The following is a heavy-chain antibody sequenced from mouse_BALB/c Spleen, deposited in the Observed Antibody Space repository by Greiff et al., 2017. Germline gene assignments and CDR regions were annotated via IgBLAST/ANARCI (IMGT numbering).Heavy chain of an antibody. V-gene: IGHV5-17*02. J-gene: IGHJ4*01. CDR3: ARREYGHMDY. CDR1: GFTFSSFG. CDR2: ISSGSSTI. D-gene: IGHD2-10*02. Sequence: EVNVVESGGGLVQPGGSRKLSCAASGFTFSSFGMHWVRQAPEKGLEWVAYISSGSSTIYYADTVKGRFTISRDNPKNTLFLQMTSLRSEDTAMYYCARREYGHMDYWGQGTSVTVSS.